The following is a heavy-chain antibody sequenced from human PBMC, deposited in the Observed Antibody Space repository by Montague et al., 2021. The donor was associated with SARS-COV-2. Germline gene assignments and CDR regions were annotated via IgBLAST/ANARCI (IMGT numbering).Heavy chain of an antibody. CDR2: IYYSGST. V-gene: IGHV4-59*01. J-gene: IGHJ4*02. Sequence: SETLSLTCTVSGGSISSYYWSWIRQPPGKGLEWIGYIYYSGSTXXXPSXXXRVTISVDTSKNQSSLKLSSVTAADTAVYYCARGMHYYDSSGYYFDYWGQGTLVTVSS. D-gene: IGHD3-22*01. CDR3: ARGMHYYDSSGYYFDY. CDR1: GGSISSYY.